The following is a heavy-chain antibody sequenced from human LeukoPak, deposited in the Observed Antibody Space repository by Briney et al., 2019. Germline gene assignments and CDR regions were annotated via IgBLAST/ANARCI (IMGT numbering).Heavy chain of an antibody. CDR2: ISAYNGNT. CDR3: ARTYSGYDPGSYYFDY. D-gene: IGHD5-12*01. J-gene: IGHJ4*02. Sequence: ASVKVSCEASGYTFTSYGISWVRQAPGQGLEWMGWISAYNGNTNYAQKLQGRVTMTTDTSTSTAYMELRSLRSDDTAVYYCARTYSGYDPGSYYFDYWGQGTLVTVSS. CDR1: GYTFTSYG. V-gene: IGHV1-18*01.